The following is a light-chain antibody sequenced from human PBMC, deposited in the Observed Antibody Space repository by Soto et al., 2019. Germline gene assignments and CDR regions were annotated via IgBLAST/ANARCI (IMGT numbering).Light chain of an antibody. Sequence: QSALTQPASVSGSPGQSITISCTGTSSDVGGAYNYVSWYQQHPGKAPKLMIYEVIHRPSGVSNRFSGSKSGNKASLNISGLQAEDEADYYCSSWTSSSTLLFGGGTKVTVL. J-gene: IGLJ2*01. CDR3: SSWTSSSTLL. CDR1: SSDVGGAYNY. V-gene: IGLV2-14*01. CDR2: EVI.